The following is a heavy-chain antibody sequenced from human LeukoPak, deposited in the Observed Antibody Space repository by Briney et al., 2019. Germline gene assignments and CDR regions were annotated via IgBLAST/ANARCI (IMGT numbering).Heavy chain of an antibody. V-gene: IGHV3-23*01. CDR2: ISGGGGGT. Sequence: PGGSLRLSCAASRFTFSSYAMSWVRQAPGKGLEWVSTISGGGGGTYYADSLKGRFTISRDNSKNTLYLQMNSLRAEDTAVYYCAKSLIPAATLDYWGQGTLVTVSS. J-gene: IGHJ4*02. D-gene: IGHD2-2*01. CDR1: RFTFSSYA. CDR3: AKSLIPAATLDY.